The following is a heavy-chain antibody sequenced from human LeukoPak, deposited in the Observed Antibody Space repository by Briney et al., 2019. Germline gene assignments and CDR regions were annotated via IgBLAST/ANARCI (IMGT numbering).Heavy chain of an antibody. Sequence: SETLSLTCAVYGGSFSGYYWSWIRQPPGKGLEWIGEINHSGSTNYNPSLKSRVTISVDTSKNQFSLKLSSVTAADTAVYYCARVPYWTSSGYSEKWGQGTLVTVSS. CDR3: ARVPYWTSSGYSEK. CDR1: GGSFSGYY. CDR2: INHSGST. J-gene: IGHJ4*02. V-gene: IGHV4-34*01. D-gene: IGHD3-22*01.